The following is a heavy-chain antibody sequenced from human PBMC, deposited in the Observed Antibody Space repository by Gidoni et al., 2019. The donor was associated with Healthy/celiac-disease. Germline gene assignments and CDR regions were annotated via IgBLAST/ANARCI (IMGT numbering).Heavy chain of an antibody. CDR2: INHSGST. J-gene: IGHJ6*02. D-gene: IGHD5-18*01. Sequence: QVRLQQWGAGLLKPSETLSLTCAVYGGSFSGYYWSWIRQPPGKGLEWIGEINHSGSTNYNPSLKSRVTISVDTSKNQFSLKLSSVTAADTAVYYCARRRDGYSPYYYYGMDVWGQGTTVTVSS. V-gene: IGHV4-34*01. CDR3: ARRRDGYSPYYYYGMDV. CDR1: GGSFSGYY.